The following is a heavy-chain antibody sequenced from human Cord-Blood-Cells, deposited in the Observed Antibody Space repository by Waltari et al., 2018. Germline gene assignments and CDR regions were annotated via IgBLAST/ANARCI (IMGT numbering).Heavy chain of an antibody. Sequence: QVQLQESGPGLVKPSQTLSLTCTVSGGSISSGGYYWSWIRQHPGKGLEWIGYIYYSGSTYYNPSLKSRVTISVDTSKNQFSLKLSSVTAADTAVYYGATGRHSSSWYWFDPWGQGTLVTVSS. CDR2: IYYSGST. J-gene: IGHJ5*02. CDR1: GGSISSGGYY. CDR3: ATGRHSSSWYWFDP. V-gene: IGHV4-31*03. D-gene: IGHD6-13*01.